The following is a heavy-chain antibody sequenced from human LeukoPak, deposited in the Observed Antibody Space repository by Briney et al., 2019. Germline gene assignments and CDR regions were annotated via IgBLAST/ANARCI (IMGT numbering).Heavy chain of an antibody. CDR3: AKERQYFDWLSYGLDV. V-gene: IGHV3-9*01. Sequence: GGSLRLSCAASGFNFDEYAIHWVRQGPGKGLEWVSGISWNSGSISYAVSVKGRFTISRDNAKKSLYLQMNSLRPEDTAFYFCAKERQYFDWLSYGLDVWGQGTTVIVSS. CDR1: GFNFDEYA. J-gene: IGHJ6*02. CDR2: ISWNSGSI. D-gene: IGHD3-9*01.